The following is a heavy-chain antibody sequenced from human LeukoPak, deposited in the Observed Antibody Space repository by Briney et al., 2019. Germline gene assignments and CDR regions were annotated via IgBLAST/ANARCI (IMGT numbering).Heavy chain of an antibody. V-gene: IGHV6-1*01. CDR1: GDSVSSNSAA. Sequence: SPTLSLTFAISGDSVSSNSAAWNWIRQSPSRGLEWLGRTYYRSKWYNDYAVSVKSRITINPDTSKNQFSLQLNSVTPEDTAVYYCVRAAAHTSNWFDPWGQGTLVTVFS. D-gene: IGHD6-13*01. J-gene: IGHJ5*02. CDR3: VRAAAHTSNWFDP. CDR2: TYYRSKWYN.